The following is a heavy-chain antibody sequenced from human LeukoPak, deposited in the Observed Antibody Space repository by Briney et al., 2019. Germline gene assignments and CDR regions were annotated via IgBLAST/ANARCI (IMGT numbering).Heavy chain of an antibody. CDR2: ISSSSSYT. V-gene: IGHV3-21*01. Sequence: PGGSLRLSCAASGFTFSSYSMNWVRQAPGKGLEWVSSISSSSSYTYYADSVKGRFTISRDNAKNSLYLQMNSLRAEDTAVYYCARDSVTHDAFDIWGQGTMVTVSS. CDR3: ARDSVTHDAFDI. CDR1: GFTFSSYS. J-gene: IGHJ3*02. D-gene: IGHD5-18*01.